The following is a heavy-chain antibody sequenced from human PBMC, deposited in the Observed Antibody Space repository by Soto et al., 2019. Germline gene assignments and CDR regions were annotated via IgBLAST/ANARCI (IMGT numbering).Heavy chain of an antibody. CDR1: GGTFSSYA. D-gene: IGHD2-2*01. J-gene: IGHJ5*02. V-gene: IGHV1-69*13. CDR3: ARTWWDIVVVPAAIPTPNWFDP. CDR2: IIPIFGTA. Sequence: ASVKVSCKASGGTFSSYAISWVRQAPVQGLEWMGGIIPIFGTANYAQKFQGRVTITADESTSTAYMELSSLRSEDTAVYYCARTWWDIVVVPAAIPTPNWFDPWGQGTLVTVSS.